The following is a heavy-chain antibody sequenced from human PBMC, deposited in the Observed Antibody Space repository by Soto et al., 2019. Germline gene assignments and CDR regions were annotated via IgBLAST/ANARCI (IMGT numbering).Heavy chain of an antibody. J-gene: IGHJ4*02. D-gene: IGHD1-26*01. CDR2: IYPGGTT. V-gene: IGHV3-66*01. CDR3: VGGSQRIRIFEY. Sequence: EVQLVESGGGLVQPGGSLRLSCEAPGLTVSNKYMTWVGQAPGKGLEWVSVIYPGGTTYYADSVKGRFTISRDNSKNTLYLQLNSLRAEDTAVYYCVGGSQRIRIFEYWGQGTLVTVSS. CDR1: GLTVSNKY.